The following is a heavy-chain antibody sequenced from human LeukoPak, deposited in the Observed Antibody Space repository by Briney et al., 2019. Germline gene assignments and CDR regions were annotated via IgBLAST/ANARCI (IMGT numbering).Heavy chain of an antibody. CDR2: IRYEGSYK. J-gene: IGHJ6*04. V-gene: IGHV3-30*02. CDR1: GFTFSSYG. D-gene: IGHD3-10*02. CDR3: AELGITMIGGV. Sequence: GGSLRLSCAASGFTFSSYGMHWVRQAPGKGLEWVAFIRYEGSYKYYADSVKGRFTISRDNAKNSLYLQMNSLRAEDTAVYYCAELGITMIGGVWGKGTTVTIPS.